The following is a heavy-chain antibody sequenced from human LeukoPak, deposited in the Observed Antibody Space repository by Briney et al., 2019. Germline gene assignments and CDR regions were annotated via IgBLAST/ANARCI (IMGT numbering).Heavy chain of an antibody. CDR2: ISSSGSTI. CDR1: GFTFSDYY. D-gene: IGHD2-2*01. Sequence: GSLRLSCAASGFTFSDYYMSWIRQAPGKGLEWVSYISSSGSTIYYADSVKGRFTISRDNAKNSLYLQMNSLRAEDTAVYYCARDRRIVVVPAAIHDYYYGMDVWGQGTTVTVSS. V-gene: IGHV3-11*01. J-gene: IGHJ6*02. CDR3: ARDRRIVVVPAAIHDYYYGMDV.